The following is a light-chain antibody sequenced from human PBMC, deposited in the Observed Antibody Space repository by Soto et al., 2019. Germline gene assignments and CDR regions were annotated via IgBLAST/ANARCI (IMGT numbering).Light chain of an antibody. Sequence: QSALTQPASVSGSPGQSITISCTGTSSDVGDNNYVSWYQQHQGKAPKLMIYDVTHRPSGISNRFSGSKSGNTASLTISGLQAEDEADYYCSSYTSSSPLSVFGSGTKLTVL. V-gene: IGLV2-14*01. CDR2: DVT. CDR1: SSDVGDNNY. J-gene: IGLJ1*01. CDR3: SSYTSSSPLSV.